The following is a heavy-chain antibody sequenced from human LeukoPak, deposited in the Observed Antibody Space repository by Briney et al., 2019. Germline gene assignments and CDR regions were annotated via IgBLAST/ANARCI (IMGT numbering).Heavy chain of an antibody. CDR1: GGSISSYY. V-gene: IGHV4-59*08. CDR3: ARTMVVRVAERTRPSNFDY. Sequence: SETLSLTCTVSGGSISSYYWSWIRQPPGKGLEWIGYIYYSGSTNYNPSLKSRVTISVDTSKNQFSLKLSSVTAADTAVYYCARTMVVRVAERTRPSNFDYWGQGTLVTVSS. CDR2: IYYSGST. J-gene: IGHJ4*02. D-gene: IGHD2-15*01.